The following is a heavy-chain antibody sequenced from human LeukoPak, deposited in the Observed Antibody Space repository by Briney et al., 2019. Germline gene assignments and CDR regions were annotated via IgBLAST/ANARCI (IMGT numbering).Heavy chain of an antibody. J-gene: IGHJ6*03. CDR3: AKDPSSSWYYYYYMDV. Sequence: PGGSLRLSCAASGFTFSSYGMHWVRQAPGKGLEWVAFIRYDGSNKYYADSVKGRFTISRDNSKNTLYLQMNSLRAEDTAVYYCAKDPSSSWYYYYYMDVWGKGTTVTISS. D-gene: IGHD6-13*01. V-gene: IGHV3-30*02. CDR2: IRYDGSNK. CDR1: GFTFSSYG.